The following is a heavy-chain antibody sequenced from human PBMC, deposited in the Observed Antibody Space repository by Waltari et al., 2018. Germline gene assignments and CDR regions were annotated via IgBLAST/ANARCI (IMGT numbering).Heavy chain of an antibody. CDR1: GGSISSYY. D-gene: IGHD3-3*01. CDR3: ARGRFLFRWYSFDP. V-gene: IGHV4-4*07. J-gene: IGHJ5*02. CDR2: VYSSGTT. Sequence: QVQLQESGPGLVKPSETLSLTCTVSGGSISSYYWSWIRRPAGKGLEWIGRVYSSGTTNYNPSLKSRVTMSLDTSKNQFYLNLSSVTAADTAVYYCARGRFLFRWYSFDPWGQGIPVTVSS.